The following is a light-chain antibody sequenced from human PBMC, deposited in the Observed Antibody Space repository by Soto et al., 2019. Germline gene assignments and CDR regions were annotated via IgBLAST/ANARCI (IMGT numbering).Light chain of an antibody. CDR3: QVWDSSSDHYV. V-gene: IGLV3-21*02. CDR2: DDS. Sequence: SYELTQPPSVSVAPGQTARITCGGNNIGRKSVHWYQQKPGQAPVLVVYDDSDRPSWIPERFSGSNSGNTATLTISRVEAWYEADYYCQVWDSSSDHYVFGTGTKLTVL. CDR1: NIGRKS. J-gene: IGLJ1*01.